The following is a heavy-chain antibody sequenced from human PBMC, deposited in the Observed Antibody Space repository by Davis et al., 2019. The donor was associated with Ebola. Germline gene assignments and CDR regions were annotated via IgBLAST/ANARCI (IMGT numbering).Heavy chain of an antibody. CDR3: ARAQGYCSGGSCYYYYGMDV. CDR2: INPSGGST. J-gene: IGHJ6*02. CDR1: GYTFTSYY. V-gene: IGHV1-46*01. Sequence: AASVKVSCKASGYTFTSYYMHWVRQAPGQGLEWMGIINPSGGSTSYAQKFQGRVTMTRDTSTSTVYMELSSLRAEDTAVYYCARAQGYCSGGSCYYYYGMDVWGQGTTVTVSS. D-gene: IGHD2-15*01.